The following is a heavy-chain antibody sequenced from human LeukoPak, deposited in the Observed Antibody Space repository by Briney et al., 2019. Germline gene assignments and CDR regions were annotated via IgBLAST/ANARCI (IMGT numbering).Heavy chain of an antibody. CDR1: GYTFTGYY. V-gene: IGHV1-46*01. D-gene: IGHD6-13*01. J-gene: IGHJ6*03. CDR3: ARGGGAAAGTPNYYYFYYMDV. CDR2: INPSGGST. Sequence: ASVKVSCKASGYTFTGYYMHWVRQTPGQGLEWMGIINPSGGSTSYAQKFQGRVTMTRDTSTSTVYMELSSLRSEDTALYYCARGGGAAAGTPNYYYFYYMDVWGKGTTVTISS.